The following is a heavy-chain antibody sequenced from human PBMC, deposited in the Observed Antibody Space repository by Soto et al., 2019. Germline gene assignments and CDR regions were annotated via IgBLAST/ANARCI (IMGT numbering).Heavy chain of an antibody. CDR2: INPNSGGT. D-gene: IGHD6-19*01. J-gene: IGHJ6*03. CDR1: GYPFTGYY. V-gene: IGHV1-2*04. Sequence: ASVKVSCKASGYPFTGYYIHWVRQAPGQGLEWMGWINPNSGGTNYAQKLQGWVTMTRDTSISTAYMELSRLRSDDTAVYYCARGIAVGYYYYYYMDVWGKGTTVTVSS. CDR3: ARGIAVGYYYYYYMDV.